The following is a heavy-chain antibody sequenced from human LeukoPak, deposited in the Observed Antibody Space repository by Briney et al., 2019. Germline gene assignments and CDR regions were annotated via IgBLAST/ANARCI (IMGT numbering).Heavy chain of an antibody. CDR1: GGSTSSSSYY. D-gene: IGHD6-13*01. CDR3: GYSSSSRSYYFDY. V-gene: IGHV4-39*01. J-gene: IGHJ4*02. Sequence: PSETLSLTCTVSGGSTSSSSYYWGWIRQPPGKGLEWIGSIYYSGSTYYNPSLKSRVTISVDTSKNQFSLKLSSVTAADTAVYYCGYSSSSRSYYFDYWGQGTLVTVSS. CDR2: IYYSGST.